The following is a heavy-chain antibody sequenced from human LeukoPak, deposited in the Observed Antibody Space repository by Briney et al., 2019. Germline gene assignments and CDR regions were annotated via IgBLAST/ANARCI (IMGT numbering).Heavy chain of an antibody. CDR2: ISRSGSTI. J-gene: IGHJ4*02. CDR3: ARDPDGVVINYFDY. Sequence: GGSLRLSCAASGFTFSSYEMNWVRQAPGKGLEWVSYISRSGSTIYYADFVKGRFTISRDNAKNSLYLQMNSLRAEDTAVYYCARDPDGVVINYFDYWGQGTLVTVSS. D-gene: IGHD3-3*01. CDR1: GFTFSSYE. V-gene: IGHV3-48*03.